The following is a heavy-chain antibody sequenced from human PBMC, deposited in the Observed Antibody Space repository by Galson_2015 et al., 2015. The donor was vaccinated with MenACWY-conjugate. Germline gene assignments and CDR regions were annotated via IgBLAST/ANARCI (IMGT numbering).Heavy chain of an antibody. CDR2: TYYRSKWYN. V-gene: IGHV6-1*01. CDR1: GDSVSSHSAA. D-gene: IGHD5-24*01. Sequence: CAISGDSVSSHSAAWNWIRQSPSRGLEWLGRTYYRSKWYNDYAVSVKSRITINPDTSKNQFSLQLNSVTPEDTAVYYCARAPYRDGYNYFDYWGQGTLVTVSS. J-gene: IGHJ4*02. CDR3: ARAPYRDGYNYFDY.